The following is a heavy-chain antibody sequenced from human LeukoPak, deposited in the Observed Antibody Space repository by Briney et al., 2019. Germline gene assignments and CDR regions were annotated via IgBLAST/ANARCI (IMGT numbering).Heavy chain of an antibody. V-gene: IGHV1-2*02. CDR2: INPNSGDT. J-gene: IGHJ4*02. CDR1: GYTFTGYY. Sequence: GASVKVSCKASGYTFTGYYVHWVRQAPGQGLEWMGWINPNSGDTNFAQKFQSRVTMTRDTSISTAYMELSRLRSDDTAVYYCARGDNYDILTGYQTPSHLSDYWGQGTLVTVSS. D-gene: IGHD3-9*01. CDR3: ARGDNYDILTGYQTPSHLSDY.